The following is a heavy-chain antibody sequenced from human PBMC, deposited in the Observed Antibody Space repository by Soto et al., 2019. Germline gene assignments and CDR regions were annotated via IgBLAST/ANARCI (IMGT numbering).Heavy chain of an antibody. V-gene: IGHV4-59*08. Sequence: SETLSLTCTVSGGSISNYYWSWIRQPPGKGLEWIGYFYYTGITNYNPSLKSRISMSVDTSKNQFSLKLSSVTAADTAVYYCARWYRRDYFDYWGQGTLVTVSS. CDR1: GGSISNYY. CDR3: ARWYRRDYFDY. J-gene: IGHJ4*02. D-gene: IGHD2-15*01. CDR2: FYYTGIT.